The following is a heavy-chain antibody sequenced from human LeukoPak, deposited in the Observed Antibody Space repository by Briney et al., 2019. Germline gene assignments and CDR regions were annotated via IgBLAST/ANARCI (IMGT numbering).Heavy chain of an antibody. D-gene: IGHD3-9*01. J-gene: IGHJ4*02. CDR3: ARDQGLTGYFDY. V-gene: IGHV1-46*01. Sequence: EASVKVSCKASGGTFSSYAISWVRQAPGQGLEWMGIINPSGGSTNYAQKFQGRVTMTRDTSTSTVYMELSSLRSEDTAVYYCARDQGLTGYFDYWGQGTLVTVSS. CDR2: INPSGGST. CDR1: GGTFSSYA.